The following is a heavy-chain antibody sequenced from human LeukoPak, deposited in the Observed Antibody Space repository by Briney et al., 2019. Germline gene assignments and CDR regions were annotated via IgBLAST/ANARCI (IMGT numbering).Heavy chain of an antibody. V-gene: IGHV3-72*01. CDR3: ARFPDY. Sequence: QPGGSLRLSCTASGFTLSDYYMDWVRQAPGKGLEWVGRNRNKANGYSTEYAASVEGRFTISRDDSKNSLYLQMNSLKTEDAAVYYCARFPDYWGQGSLVTVSS. CDR1: GFTLSDYY. J-gene: IGHJ4*02. CDR2: NRNKANGYST.